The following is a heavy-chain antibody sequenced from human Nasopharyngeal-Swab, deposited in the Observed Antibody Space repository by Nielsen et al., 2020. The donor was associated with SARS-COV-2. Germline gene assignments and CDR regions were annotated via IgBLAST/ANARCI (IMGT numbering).Heavy chain of an antibody. Sequence: WIRQPPGKGLEWIGSIYYSGSTYYNPSLKSRVTISVDTSKNQFSLKLSSVTAADTAVYYCARGIRPGPRATRGRYFDYWGQGTLVTVSS. CDR2: IYYSGST. V-gene: IGHV4-39*01. J-gene: IGHJ4*02. CDR3: ARGIRPGPRATRGRYFDY. D-gene: IGHD1-26*01.